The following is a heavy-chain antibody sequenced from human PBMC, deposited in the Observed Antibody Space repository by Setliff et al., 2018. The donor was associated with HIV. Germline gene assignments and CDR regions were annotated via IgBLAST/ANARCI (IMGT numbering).Heavy chain of an antibody. CDR1: GGSFSNYY. D-gene: IGHD4-17*01. V-gene: IGHV4-34*01. Sequence: PSETLSLTCAVYGGSFSNYYWSWIRQPPVKGLEWIGEINHSGSTNYNPSLKSRVTISVDTSKNQFSLKLSSVTAADTAVYYCARERTLMTTVTTGDAFGIWGQGTMVTVS. J-gene: IGHJ3*02. CDR3: ARERTLMTTVTTGDAFGI. CDR2: INHSGST.